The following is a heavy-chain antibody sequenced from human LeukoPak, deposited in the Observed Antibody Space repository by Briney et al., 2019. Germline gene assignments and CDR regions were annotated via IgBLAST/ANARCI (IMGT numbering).Heavy chain of an antibody. D-gene: IGHD3-22*01. Sequence: ASVKVSCKASGGTFISYAISWVRQAPGQGLEWMGGIIPIFGTANYAQKFQGRVTITADESTSTAYMELSSLRSEDTAVYYCAIDSSGYSSPVFDYWGQGTLVTVSS. CDR1: GGTFISYA. CDR3: AIDSSGYSSPVFDY. V-gene: IGHV1-69*13. CDR2: IIPIFGTA. J-gene: IGHJ4*02.